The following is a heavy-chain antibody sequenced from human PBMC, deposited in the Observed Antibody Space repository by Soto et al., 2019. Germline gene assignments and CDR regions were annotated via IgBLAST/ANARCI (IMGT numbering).Heavy chain of an antibody. J-gene: IGHJ4*02. V-gene: IGHV1-69*01. CDR3: AREVKGEGSYSPPPFDY. CDR2: LIPIFGTA. D-gene: IGHD1-26*01. Sequence: QVQLVQSGAEVKKPGSSVKVSCKASGGTFSSYAISWVRQAPGQGLEWLGGLIPIFGTANYAPKFQGRVTITADESTSTAYMELSSLRSEDTAVYYCAREVKGEGSYSPPPFDYWGQGTLVTVSS. CDR1: GGTFSSYA.